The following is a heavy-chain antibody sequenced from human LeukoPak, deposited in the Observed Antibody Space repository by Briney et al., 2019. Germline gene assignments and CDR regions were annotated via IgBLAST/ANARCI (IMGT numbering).Heavy chain of an antibody. CDR1: GYTFTSYD. Sequence: ASVKVSCKASGYTFTSYDINWVRQATGQGLEWMGWMNPNSGNTGYAQKFQGGVTMTRNTSISTAYMELSSLRSEDTAVYYCARLGVYDGNSYGSYWGQGTLVTVSS. CDR2: MNPNSGNT. D-gene: IGHD5-18*01. V-gene: IGHV1-8*01. J-gene: IGHJ4*02. CDR3: ARLGVYDGNSYGSY.